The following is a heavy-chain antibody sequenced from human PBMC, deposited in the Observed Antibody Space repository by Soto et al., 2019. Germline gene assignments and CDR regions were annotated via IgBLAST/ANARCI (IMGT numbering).Heavy chain of an antibody. Sequence: PGGSLRLSCAVSGFTFDTYAMSWVRQAPGKGLEWVSTISGSGSSTYYADSVKGRFTISRDNSKDTLYLQMNSLRAEDTALYYCAKSPTRTNCPFDYWGQGTLVTVSS. D-gene: IGHD1-1*01. J-gene: IGHJ4*02. V-gene: IGHV3-23*01. CDR2: ISGSGSST. CDR1: GFTFDTYA. CDR3: AKSPTRTNCPFDY.